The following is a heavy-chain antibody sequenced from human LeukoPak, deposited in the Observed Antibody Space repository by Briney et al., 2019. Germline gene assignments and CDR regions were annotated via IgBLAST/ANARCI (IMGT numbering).Heavy chain of an antibody. CDR2: IYISGPT. CDR1: GFTVSNNY. CDR3: ARGPYLYFDY. Sequence: GSLRLSCAASGFTVSNNYMNWVRQAPGKGLEWVSVIYISGPTYYADSVKGRFAISRDNSKNTLYLQMNSLRAEDTAVYYCARGPYLYFDYWGLGTLVTVSS. V-gene: IGHV3-53*01. J-gene: IGHJ4*02.